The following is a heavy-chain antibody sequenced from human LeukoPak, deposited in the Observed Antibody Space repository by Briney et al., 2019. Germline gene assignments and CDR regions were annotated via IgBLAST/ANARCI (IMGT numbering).Heavy chain of an antibody. J-gene: IGHJ6*04. CDR1: GYTFIEYY. CDR3: ARWPAVVDVDV. V-gene: IGHV1-2*02. CDR2: INPNSGDR. D-gene: IGHD2-2*01. Sequence: ASVKVSCKASGYTFIEYYIHWVRQAPGPGLEWMGWINPNSGDRKYAQKFQGRLTLTRDTSINTAYMELSSPRSDDTAVYYCARWPAVVDVDVWGKGTTVTVSS.